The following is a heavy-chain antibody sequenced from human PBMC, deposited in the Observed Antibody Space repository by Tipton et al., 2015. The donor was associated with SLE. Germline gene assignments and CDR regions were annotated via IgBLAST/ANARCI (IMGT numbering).Heavy chain of an antibody. Sequence: TLSLTCAVYGGSFSGYYWSWIRQPPGKGLEWIGEINHSGSTNYNPSLKSRVTISVDTSKNQFSLKLSSVTAADTAVYYCTRRPSTIFGVVTDAFDIWGQGTMVTVSS. CDR3: TRRPSTIFGVVTDAFDI. D-gene: IGHD3-3*01. J-gene: IGHJ3*02. CDR1: GGSFSGYY. V-gene: IGHV4-34*01. CDR2: INHSGST.